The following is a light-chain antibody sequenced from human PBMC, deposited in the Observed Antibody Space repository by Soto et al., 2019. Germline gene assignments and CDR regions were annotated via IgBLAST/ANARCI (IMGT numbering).Light chain of an antibody. CDR1: QSVSSTY. CDR2: GAS. V-gene: IGKV3-20*01. J-gene: IGKJ2*01. Sequence: EIVLTQSPGTLSLSPGKRATLSCRASQSVSSTYIAWYQQNPGQAPRLLIYGASSRATGIPDRFSGSGSGTDFTLTISRLEPEDFAVYFCQQYGRSPPFTFGQGTKVEIK. CDR3: QQYGRSPPFT.